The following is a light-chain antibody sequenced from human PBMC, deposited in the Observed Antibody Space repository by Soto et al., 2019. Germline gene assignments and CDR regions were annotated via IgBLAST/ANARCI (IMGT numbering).Light chain of an antibody. CDR3: QHYDVSTWT. V-gene: IGKV1-5*01. Sequence: DIQMTQSPSTLSASVGDRVTITCRASQSISNWLAWYQQKPGEAPKLLISDASNLQSGVPSRFSGSGSGTEFTLTISSLQTDDFATYYCQHYDVSTWTFGQGTKV. CDR1: QSISNW. J-gene: IGKJ1*01. CDR2: DAS.